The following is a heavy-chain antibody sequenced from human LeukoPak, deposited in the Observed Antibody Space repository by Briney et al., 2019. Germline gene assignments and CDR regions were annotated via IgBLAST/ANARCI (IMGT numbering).Heavy chain of an antibody. CDR1: GFTFSNFA. Sequence: GGSLRLSCAASGFTFSNFAMTWVRQAPGKGLEWVSSIVGRSGTYYADSLKGRFTISRDNAKNSLYLQMNSLRAEDTAVYYCARIGAGSSRDYWGQGTLVTVPS. J-gene: IGHJ4*02. V-gene: IGHV3-21*01. CDR3: ARIGAGSSRDY. D-gene: IGHD6-13*01. CDR2: IVGRSGT.